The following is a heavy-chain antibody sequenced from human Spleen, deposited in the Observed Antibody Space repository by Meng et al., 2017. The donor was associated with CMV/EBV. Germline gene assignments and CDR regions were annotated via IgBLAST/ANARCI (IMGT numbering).Heavy chain of an antibody. CDR1: GFTFIDYS. V-gene: IGHV3-74*01. CDR2: INSDGSST. Sequence: ESLKISCAASGFTFIDYSMSWIRQAPGKGLVWVSRINSDGSSTSYADSVKGRFTISRDNAKNTLYLQMNSLRAEDTAVYYCASDRIEFSSGRRWFDPWGQGTLVTVSS. CDR3: ASDRIEFSSGRRWFDP. J-gene: IGHJ5*02. D-gene: IGHD6-19*01.